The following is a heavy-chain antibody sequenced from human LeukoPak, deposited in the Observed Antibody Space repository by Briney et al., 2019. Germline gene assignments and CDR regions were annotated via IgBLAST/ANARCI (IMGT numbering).Heavy chain of an antibody. Sequence: GGSLRLSCAASGFTFSNYAMSWVRQAPGKGLEWVSVISGSGGSTYYADSVKGRFTISRDNSKNTLYLQMNSLRAEDTAVYYLAKDTYCGGDCYSYFDLWGRGTLVTVSS. J-gene: IGHJ2*01. CDR2: ISGSGGST. V-gene: IGHV3-23*01. D-gene: IGHD2-21*02. CDR1: GFTFSNYA. CDR3: AKDTYCGGDCYSYFDL.